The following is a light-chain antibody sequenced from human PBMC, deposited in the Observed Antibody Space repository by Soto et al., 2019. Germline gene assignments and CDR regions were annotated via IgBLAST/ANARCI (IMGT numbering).Light chain of an antibody. CDR1: QGISTY. Sequence: DIQMTQSPSSLSACVGDRLTITCRASQGISTYLNWYQQKPGEAPKLLISAVSSLETGVPSRFSGSGSGTDFTLTISSLQPEDFATYYCQQVNVYPSTFGGGTKVDI. CDR3: QQVNVYPST. J-gene: IGKJ4*01. V-gene: IGKV1-39*01. CDR2: AVS.